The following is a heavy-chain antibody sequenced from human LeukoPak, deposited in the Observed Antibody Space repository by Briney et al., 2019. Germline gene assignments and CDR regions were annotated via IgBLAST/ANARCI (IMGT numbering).Heavy chain of an antibody. Sequence: GRSLRLSCAASGFTFSSYGMHWVRQAPGKGLERVAVISYDGSNKYYADSVKGRFTISRDNSKNTLYLQMNSLRAEDTAVYYCAKDPSWRWLQHRYFDYWGQGTLVTVSS. J-gene: IGHJ4*02. CDR3: AKDPSWRWLQHRYFDY. CDR1: GFTFSSYG. V-gene: IGHV3-30*18. D-gene: IGHD5-24*01. CDR2: ISYDGSNK.